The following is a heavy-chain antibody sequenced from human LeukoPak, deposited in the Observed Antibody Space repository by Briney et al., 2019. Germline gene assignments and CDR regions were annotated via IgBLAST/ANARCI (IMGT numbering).Heavy chain of an antibody. D-gene: IGHD6-13*01. J-gene: IGHJ5*02. CDR2: ISAYNGNT. CDR1: GYTFTSYG. V-gene: IGHV1-18*01. CDR3: ARVVPLAAAGAESDWFDP. Sequence: GASVKVSCKASGYTFTSYGISWVRQAPGQGLEWMGWISAYNGNTNYAQKLQGRVTMTTDTSTSTAYMELRSLRSDDTAVYYCARVVPLAAAGAESDWFDPWGQGTLVTVFS.